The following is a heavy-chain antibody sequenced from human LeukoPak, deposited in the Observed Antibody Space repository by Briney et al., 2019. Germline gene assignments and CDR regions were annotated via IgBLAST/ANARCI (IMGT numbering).Heavy chain of an antibody. J-gene: IGHJ4*01. V-gene: IGHV3-33*01. D-gene: IGHD4-11*01. CDR1: GFIYSHYC. CDR2: ICSAGSNR. Sequence: PGRSLRLSCAASGFIYSHYCMHWVRQPPGKGLEWVAVICSAGSNRFYAGAVEGRFTISRDNSQNTLFLQMNSLRAEDTAMYYCARDAQRGFDYSNSLEYWGHGTLVTVSS. CDR3: ARDAQRGFDYSNSLEY.